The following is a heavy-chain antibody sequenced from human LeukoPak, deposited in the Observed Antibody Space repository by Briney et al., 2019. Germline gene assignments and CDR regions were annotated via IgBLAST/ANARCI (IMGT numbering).Heavy chain of an antibody. D-gene: IGHD3-10*01. CDR1: GYTFTSYY. Sequence: ASVKVSCKASGYTFTSYYMHWVRQAAGQGLEWMGIINPSGGSTSYAQKFQGRVTMARDTSTSTVYMELSSLRSEDTAVYYCARASPGWFGEPVEFDYWGQGTLVTVSS. CDR3: ARASPGWFGEPVEFDY. J-gene: IGHJ4*02. V-gene: IGHV1-46*01. CDR2: INPSGGST.